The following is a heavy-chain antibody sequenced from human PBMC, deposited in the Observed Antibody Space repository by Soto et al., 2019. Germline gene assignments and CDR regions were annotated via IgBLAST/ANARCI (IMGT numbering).Heavy chain of an antibody. CDR2: ISAYNGNT. J-gene: IGHJ4*02. CDR1: GYTFTSYG. CDR3: ARDLVYYDSSGRPYFDY. V-gene: IGHV1-18*04. Sequence: ASVKVSCKASGYTFTSYGISWVRQAPGQRLEWMGWISAYNGNTNYAQKLQGRVTMTTDTSTSTAYMELRSLRSDDTAVYYCARDLVYYDSSGRPYFDYWGQGTLVTVS. D-gene: IGHD3-22*01.